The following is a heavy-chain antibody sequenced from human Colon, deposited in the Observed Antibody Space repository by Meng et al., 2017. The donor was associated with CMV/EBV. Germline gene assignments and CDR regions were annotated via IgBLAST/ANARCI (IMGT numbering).Heavy chain of an antibody. CDR3: ASCYYDSSGQLDY. J-gene: IGHJ4*02. CDR2: INPSGGST. Sequence: KASGYTCNSYYMHWVRQAPGQGLEWMGIINPSGGSTSYAQKFQGRVTMTRDTSTSTVYMELSSLRSEDTAVYYCASCYYDSSGQLDYWGQGTLVTVSS. D-gene: IGHD3-22*01. V-gene: IGHV1-46*02. CDR1: GYTCNSYY.